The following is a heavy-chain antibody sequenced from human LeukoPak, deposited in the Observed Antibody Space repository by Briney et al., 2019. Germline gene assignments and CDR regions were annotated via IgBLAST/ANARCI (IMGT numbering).Heavy chain of an antibody. Sequence: ASVKVSCEGSGNSVSDLYIQWVRQAPGKGLECMGGFDPEQPATVYAEKFQGRVTMTEDPSTETAYMELSSLRSEDTAVYYCVSRSSDYWNGYYNGGQGTLVTVSS. D-gene: IGHD3-3*01. CDR2: FDPEQPAT. CDR1: GNSVSDLY. J-gene: IGHJ4*02. V-gene: IGHV1-24*01. CDR3: VSRSSDYWNGYYN.